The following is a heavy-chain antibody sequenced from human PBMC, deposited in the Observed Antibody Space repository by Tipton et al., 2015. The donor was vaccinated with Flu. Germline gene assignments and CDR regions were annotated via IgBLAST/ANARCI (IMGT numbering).Heavy chain of an antibody. V-gene: IGHV4-59*01. CDR2: IFYSGST. CDR3: ARDLPDYYPSGNPDV. Sequence: TLSLTCTVPGGSITSYYWSWIRQPPGKGLEWIGYIFYSGSTNYNPSLKSRVTMSVDTSKNQFSLKLSSVTAADTAVYYCARDLPDYYPSGNPDVWGQGTTVTVSS. D-gene: IGHD3-10*01. J-gene: IGHJ6*02. CDR1: GGSITSYY.